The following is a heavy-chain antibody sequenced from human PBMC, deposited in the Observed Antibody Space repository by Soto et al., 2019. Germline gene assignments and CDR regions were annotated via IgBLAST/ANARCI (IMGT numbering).Heavy chain of an antibody. D-gene: IGHD6-13*01. CDR3: ARHVPSAAVYFDY. J-gene: IGHJ4*02. Sequence: SETLSLTCTVSGGSISSSSYYWGWIRQPPGKGLEWIGSIYYSGSTYYNPSLKSRVTISGDTSKNQFSLKLSSVTAADTAVYYCARHVPSAAVYFDYWGQGTLVTVSS. V-gene: IGHV4-39*01. CDR2: IYYSGST. CDR1: GGSISSSSYY.